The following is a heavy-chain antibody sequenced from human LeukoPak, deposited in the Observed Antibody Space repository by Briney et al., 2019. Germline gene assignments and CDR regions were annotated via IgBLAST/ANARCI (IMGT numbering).Heavy chain of an antibody. D-gene: IGHD5-12*01. J-gene: IGHJ3*02. Sequence: PWGTLSLTCAGSGGTFSGYYWSWIRQPPGKGLEWIGEINHSGSTNYNPSLKSRVTISVDTYKNQFSLKLSSVTAADTAVYYCARVGRGYSQTFDIWGQGTMVTVSS. CDR1: GGTFSGYY. CDR2: INHSGST. CDR3: ARVGRGYSQTFDI. V-gene: IGHV4-34*01.